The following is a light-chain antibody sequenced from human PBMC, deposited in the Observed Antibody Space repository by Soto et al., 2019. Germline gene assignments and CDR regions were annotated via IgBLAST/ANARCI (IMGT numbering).Light chain of an antibody. CDR2: GAS. V-gene: IGKV3-20*01. CDR1: QSVSSSY. J-gene: IGKJ2*01. CDR3: QQYGSSPYT. Sequence: EIVLTQSPGTLSLSPGERATLSCRASQSVSSSYLAWYQHKPGQAPRLLIYGASTRATGIPDRFSGSGRGTDFTLTISRLEPEDSAVYYCQQYGSSPYTFGQGTKVDIK.